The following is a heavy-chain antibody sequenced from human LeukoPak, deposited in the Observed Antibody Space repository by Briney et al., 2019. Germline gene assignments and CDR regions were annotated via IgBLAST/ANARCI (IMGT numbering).Heavy chain of an antibody. CDR2: IIPIFGTA. J-gene: IGHJ4*02. CDR1: GGTFSSYA. Sequence: SSVKVSCKDSGGTFSSYAISWVRQAPGQGLEWMGGIIPIFGTANYAQKFQGRVTITTDESTSTAYMELSSLRSEDTAVYYCARASLSAGNFDYWGQGTLVTVPS. V-gene: IGHV1-69*05. D-gene: IGHD6-13*01. CDR3: ARASLSAGNFDY.